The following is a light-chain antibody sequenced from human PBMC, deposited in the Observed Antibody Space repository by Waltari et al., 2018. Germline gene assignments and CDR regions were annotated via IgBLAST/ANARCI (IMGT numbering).Light chain of an antibody. J-gene: IGKJ1*01. CDR1: QSVSSSY. CDR3: QQYGSSPRT. Sequence: EIVLTQSPDTLSLSPGERATLSCRASQSVSSSYLAWYQQKPGQAPRILIYEESSRATGIPDRFSGSGSWTYFTLIISRLEPEDFAVYYCQQYGSSPRTFGQGTKVEIK. CDR2: EES. V-gene: IGKV3-20*01.